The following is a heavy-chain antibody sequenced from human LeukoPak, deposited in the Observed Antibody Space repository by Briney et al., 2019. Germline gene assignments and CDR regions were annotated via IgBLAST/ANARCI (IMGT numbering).Heavy chain of an antibody. CDR3: AELGITMIGGV. J-gene: IGHJ6*04. CDR1: GFTFSSYE. Sequence: GGSLRLSCAASGFTFSSYEMNWFRQAPGKGLESVSYISSSGSTIYYAESVKGRFTITRDNARNSLYLQMNSLRAEDTAVYYCAELGITMIGGVWGKGTTVTISS. V-gene: IGHV3-48*03. D-gene: IGHD3-10*02. CDR2: ISSSGSTI.